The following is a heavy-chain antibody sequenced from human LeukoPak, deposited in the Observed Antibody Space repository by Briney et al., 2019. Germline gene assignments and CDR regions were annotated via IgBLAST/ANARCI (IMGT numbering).Heavy chain of an antibody. CDR1: GGTFSSYA. CDR2: IIPIFGTA. J-gene: IGHJ6*02. D-gene: IGHD3-10*01. V-gene: IGHV1-69*13. Sequence: ASVKVSCKASGGTFSSYAISRVRQAPGQGLEWMGGIIPIFGTANYAQKFQGRVTITADESTSTAYMELSSLRFEDTAVYYCARVDGYYGSGSYPYYGMDVWGQGTTVTVSS. CDR3: ARVDGYYGSGSYPYYGMDV.